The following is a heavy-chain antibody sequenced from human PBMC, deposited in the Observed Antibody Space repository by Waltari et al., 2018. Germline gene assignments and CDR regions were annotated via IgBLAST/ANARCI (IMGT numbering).Heavy chain of an antibody. CDR1: GGSFSGHY. CDR3: ARGVGDYDFWSGTSRHYYYMDV. CDR2: INHSGSS. D-gene: IGHD3-3*01. V-gene: IGHV4-34*02. Sequence: QVLLQQWGAGQLKPSETLSLTCAVYGGSFSGHYWSWIRQPPGKGLEWIGQINHSGSSNYNPSLKSRVTISVDSSKNQFSLKLSSVTAADTAVYYCARGVGDYDFWSGTSRHYYYMDVWDKGTTVTVSS. J-gene: IGHJ6*03.